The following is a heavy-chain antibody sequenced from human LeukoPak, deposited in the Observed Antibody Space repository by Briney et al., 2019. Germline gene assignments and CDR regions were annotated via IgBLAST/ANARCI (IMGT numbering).Heavy chain of an antibody. J-gene: IGHJ3*02. Sequence: SESLSLTCTVSGGSISRYYCSWIRQPAGEGLEWIGRVYTSVSTNYNPSLKSRVTMSVDTSTTPFSLKLSSVTAADTAVYYCAGVDTAIGAFDNWGQGTMVTVSS. V-gene: IGHV4-4*07. CDR3: AGVDTAIGAFDN. D-gene: IGHD5-18*01. CDR2: VYTSVST. CDR1: GGSISRYY.